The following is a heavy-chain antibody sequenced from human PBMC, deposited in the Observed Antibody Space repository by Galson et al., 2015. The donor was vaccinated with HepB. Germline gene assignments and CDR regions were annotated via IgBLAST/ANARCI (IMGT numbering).Heavy chain of an antibody. D-gene: IGHD6-13*01. CDR2: ILKNGRI. J-gene: IGHJ4*02. CDR1: GFTVSNYY. V-gene: IGHV3-66*03. CDR3: VRDEFDRAGSSWYATSH. Sequence: SLRLSCAASGFTVSNYYMTWVRQAPGRGLEWVSVILKNGRIFHTDSVKGRFSSSRDDSKNTVYLEMNSLRVEDTAVYYCVRDEFDRAGSSWYATSHWGQGTLVTVSS.